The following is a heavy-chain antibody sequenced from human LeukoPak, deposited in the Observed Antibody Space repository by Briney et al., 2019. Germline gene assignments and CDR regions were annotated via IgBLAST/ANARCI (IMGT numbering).Heavy chain of an antibody. CDR3: ASRLRTQPHDAFDI. CDR2: IILILGIA. V-gene: IGHV1-69*04. CDR1: GGTFSSYA. D-gene: IGHD1-14*01. J-gene: IGHJ3*02. Sequence: SVKVSCKASGGTFSSYAISWVRQAPGQGLEWMGRIILILGIANYAQKFQGRVTITADKSTSTAYMELSSLRSEDTAVYYCASRLRTQPHDAFDIWGQGTMVTVSS.